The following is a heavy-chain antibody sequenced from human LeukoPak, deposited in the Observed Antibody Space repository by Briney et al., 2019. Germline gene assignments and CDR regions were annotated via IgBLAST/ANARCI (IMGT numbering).Heavy chain of an antibody. J-gene: IGHJ6*03. V-gene: IGHV3-9*01. CDR3: AKSGIFQGYHFYYMDV. Sequence: GGSLRLSCAASGFKFDDYAMHWVRQVPGKGLEWVSGISWNSDKIGYADSVKGRFTISRDNAKKSLYLQMNSPRPEDTALYYCAKSGIFQGYHFYYMDVWGKGTTVTISS. CDR1: GFKFDDYA. D-gene: IGHD5-12*01. CDR2: ISWNSDKI.